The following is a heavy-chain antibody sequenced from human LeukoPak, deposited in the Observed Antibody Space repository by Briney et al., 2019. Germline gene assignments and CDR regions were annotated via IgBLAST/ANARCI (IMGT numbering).Heavy chain of an antibody. D-gene: IGHD2-15*01. Sequence: ASVKVSCKASGYDFISYGISWVRQAPGQGLEWMGWITAYNGNINYVQKLQGRVTMTTDTSTSTAYMELRSLRSDDTAVYYCARAGYCSGGSCYPYYYYYYMDVWGKGTTVTVSS. CDR2: ITAYNGNI. CDR1: GYDFISYG. V-gene: IGHV1-18*01. J-gene: IGHJ6*03. CDR3: ARAGYCSGGSCYPYYYYYYMDV.